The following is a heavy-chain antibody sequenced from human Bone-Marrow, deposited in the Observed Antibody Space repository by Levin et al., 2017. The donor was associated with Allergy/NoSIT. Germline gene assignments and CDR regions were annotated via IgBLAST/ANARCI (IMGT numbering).Heavy chain of an antibody. CDR1: GFTFSGSA. CDR2: IRSKANSYAT. J-gene: IGHJ6*02. D-gene: IGHD2-2*01. V-gene: IGHV3-73*01. CDR3: TRQKDIVVVPAARADYGMDV. Sequence: GGSLRLSCAASGFTFSGSAMHWVRQASGKGLEWVGRIRSKANSYATAYAASVKGRFTISRDDSKNTAYLQMNSLKTEDTAVYYCTRQKDIVVVPAARADYGMDVWGQGTTVTVSS.